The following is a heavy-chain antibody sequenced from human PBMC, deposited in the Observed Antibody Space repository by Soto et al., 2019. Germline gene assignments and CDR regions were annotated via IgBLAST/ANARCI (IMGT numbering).Heavy chain of an antibody. CDR2: IYHSGST. CDR3: ARDPIV. J-gene: IGHJ4*02. CDR1: GGSISSGGYS. Sequence: QLQLQESGSGLVKPSQTLSLTCAVSGGSISSGGYSWSWIRQAPGKGLEWIGYIYHSGSTYYSPSLMSRVTISLAPSTNHFSLKLRSVTAADTAVYYCARDPIVWGQGTLVTVSS. D-gene: IGHD1-26*01. V-gene: IGHV4-30-2*01.